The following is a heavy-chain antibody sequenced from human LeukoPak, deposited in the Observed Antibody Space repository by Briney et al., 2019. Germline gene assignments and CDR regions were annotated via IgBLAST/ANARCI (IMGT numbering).Heavy chain of an antibody. CDR3: TSRRTTGDY. D-gene: IGHD1-1*01. J-gene: IGHJ4*02. CDR1: GFTFSGSA. Sequence: PGGPLRLSCAASGFTFSGSAMHWVRQASGKGLEWVGRIRSKANSYATAYAASVKGRFTISRDDSKNTAYLQMNSLKTEDTAVYYCTSRRTTGDYWGQGTLVTVSS. V-gene: IGHV3-73*01. CDR2: IRSKANSYAT.